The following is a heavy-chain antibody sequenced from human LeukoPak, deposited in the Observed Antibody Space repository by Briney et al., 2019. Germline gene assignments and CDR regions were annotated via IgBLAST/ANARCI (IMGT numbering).Heavy chain of an antibody. V-gene: IGHV4-34*01. D-gene: IGHD6-13*01. CDR3: ARGTRKEAAAGKLLDY. CDR2: INHSGST. Sequence: SETLSLTCAGYGGSFSGYYWSWIRQPPGKGLEWIGEINHSGSTNYNPSLRSRVTISVDTSKNRFSLKLSSVTDADTAVYYCARGTRKEAAAGKLLDYWGQGTLVTVSS. CDR1: GGSFSGYY. J-gene: IGHJ4*02.